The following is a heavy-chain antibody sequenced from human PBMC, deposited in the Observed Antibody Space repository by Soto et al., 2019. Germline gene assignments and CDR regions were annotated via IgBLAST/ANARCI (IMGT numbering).Heavy chain of an antibody. Sequence: QVHLVESGGGVVQPGRSLRLSCAASGFIFSSYGMHWVRQAPGKGLEWVSLIWYDGTNKYYADSVKGRFTISRDSSKNKLFLQMNSLRAEDTAVYYCARDMHHYDSSWSRRTFFYDGMDVWGQGTTVTVS. V-gene: IGHV3-33*01. CDR3: ARDMHHYDSSWSRRTFFYDGMDV. J-gene: IGHJ6*02. D-gene: IGHD6-13*01. CDR1: GFIFSSYG. CDR2: IWYDGTNK.